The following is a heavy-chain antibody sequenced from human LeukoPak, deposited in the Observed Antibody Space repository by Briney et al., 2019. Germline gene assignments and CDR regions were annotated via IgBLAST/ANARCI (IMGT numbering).Heavy chain of an antibody. CDR1: GGSFSDYY. V-gene: IGHV4-59*01. J-gene: IGHJ6*03. CDR2: IYYSGST. D-gene: IGHD2-2*01. CDR3: AGVAVVPAAIKRYYYYYYMDV. Sequence: SETLSLTCAVYGGSFSDYYWSWIRQPPGKGLEWIGYIYYSGSTNYNPSLKSRVTISVDTSKNQFSLKLSSVTAADTAVYYCAGVAVVPAAIKRYYYYYYMDVWGKGTTVTVSS.